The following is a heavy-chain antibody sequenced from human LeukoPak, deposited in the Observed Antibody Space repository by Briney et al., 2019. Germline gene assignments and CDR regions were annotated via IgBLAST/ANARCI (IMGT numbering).Heavy chain of an antibody. J-gene: IGHJ4*02. CDR1: GFTFSSYA. V-gene: IGHV3-23*01. CDR2: ICGSSNT. D-gene: IGHD2-15*01. CDR3: AKGQGATCYSPDDN. Sequence: PGGSLRLSCAASGFTFSSYAMSWVRQAPGKGLEYVSTICGSSNTYYADSVKGRFTISRDNSKNTLYLQMNSLRAEDTALYYCAKGQGATCYSPDDNWGQGTLVTVSS.